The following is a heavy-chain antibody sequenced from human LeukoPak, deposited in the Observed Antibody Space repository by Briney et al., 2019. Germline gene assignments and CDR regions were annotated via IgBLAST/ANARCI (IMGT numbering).Heavy chain of an antibody. CDR2: INHSGST. V-gene: IGHV4-34*01. Sequence: PLETLSLTCAVYGGSFSGYYWTWIRQPPRKGLEWIGEINHSGSTNYNPPLKSRVTISVDTPKNQFSLKLSSVTAADTAVYYCAREPSYDFWSGYYGYWGQGTLVTVSS. CDR3: AREPSYDFWSGYYGY. J-gene: IGHJ4*02. D-gene: IGHD3-3*01. CDR1: GGSFSGYY.